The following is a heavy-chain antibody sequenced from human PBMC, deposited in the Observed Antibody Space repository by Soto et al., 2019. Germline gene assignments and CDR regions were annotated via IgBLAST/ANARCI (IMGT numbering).Heavy chain of an antibody. CDR1: GYSFTSYW. CDR3: AGALSHYYYGMDV. J-gene: IGHJ6*02. V-gene: IGHV5-10-1*01. D-gene: IGHD3-10*01. Sequence: PGETLKLSCKGSGYSFTSYWISWVRQMPGKGLEWMGRIDPSDSYTNYSPSFQGHVTISADKSISTAYLQWSSLKASDTAMYYCAGALSHYYYGMDVWGQGTTVTVSS. CDR2: IDPSDSYT.